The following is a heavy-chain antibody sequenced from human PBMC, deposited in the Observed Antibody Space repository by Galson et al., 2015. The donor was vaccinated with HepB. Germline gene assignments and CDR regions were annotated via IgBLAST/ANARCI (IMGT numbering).Heavy chain of an antibody. CDR2: ISSSSCYI. D-gene: IGHD3-22*01. CDR3: ARGTLPYYYDSSGYRGAFDI. CDR1: GFTFSSYS. J-gene: IGHJ3*02. V-gene: IGHV3-21*01. Sequence: SLRLSCAASGFTFSSYSMNWVRQAPGKGLEWVSSISSSSCYIYYADSVKGRFTISRDNAKNSLYLQMNSLRAEDTAVYYCARGTLPYYYDSSGYRGAFDIGGQGTMVTVSS.